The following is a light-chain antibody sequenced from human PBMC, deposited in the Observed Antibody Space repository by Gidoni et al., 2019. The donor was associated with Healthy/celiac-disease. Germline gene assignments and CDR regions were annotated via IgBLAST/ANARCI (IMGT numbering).Light chain of an antibody. CDR3: SSYTSSSTF. J-gene: IGLJ2*01. Sequence: QSALTQPASVSGSPGQSITISCTGTSSDVGGYNYVSWYQQHPGKAPKLMIYEVSNRPSGVSNRFSGSKSGNPASLTISGLQAEDEADYYCSSYTSSSTFFGGGTKLTVL. CDR1: SSDVGGYNY. V-gene: IGLV2-14*01. CDR2: EVS.